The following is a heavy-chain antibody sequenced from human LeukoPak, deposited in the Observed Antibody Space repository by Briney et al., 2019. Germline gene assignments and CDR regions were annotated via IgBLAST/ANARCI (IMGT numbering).Heavy chain of an antibody. CDR3: ASLFYYDGSGLNDY. V-gene: IGHV3-48*01. Sequence: HPGGSLRLSCAASGFTFSSYSMNWVRQAPGKGLEWVSYISSSSSTIYYADSVKGRFTISRDNAKNSLYLQMNSLRGEDTAVYYCASLFYYDGSGLNDYWGQGTLVTVSS. D-gene: IGHD3-22*01. J-gene: IGHJ4*02. CDR1: GFTFSSYS. CDR2: ISSSSSTI.